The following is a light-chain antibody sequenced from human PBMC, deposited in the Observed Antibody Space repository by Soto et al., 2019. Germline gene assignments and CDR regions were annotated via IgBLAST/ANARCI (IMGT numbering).Light chain of an antibody. CDR1: QSVSSY. CDR3: QQRSNWPIT. J-gene: IGKJ5*01. Sequence: EIVLTQSPGTLSLSPGERATLSCRASQSVSSYLAWYQQKPGQAPRLLIYDASNKATGIPARFSGSGSRTDFTLTISSLEPEDFAVYYCQQRSNWPITFGQGTRLEI. V-gene: IGKV3-11*01. CDR2: DAS.